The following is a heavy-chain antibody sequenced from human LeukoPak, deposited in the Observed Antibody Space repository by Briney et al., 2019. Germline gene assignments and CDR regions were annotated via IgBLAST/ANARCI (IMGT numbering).Heavy chain of an antibody. D-gene: IGHD5-12*01. CDR3: ARVYGAGYDFRGAFDI. V-gene: IGHV4-59*01. CDR2: VYYSGST. J-gene: IGHJ3*02. CDR1: GDSISTYY. Sequence: SETLSLTCTVSGDSISTYYWSWIRQPPGKGLEWIGYVYYSGSTNYNPSLKSRVTISVDTSKNQFSLKLSSVTAADTAVYYCARVYGAGYDFRGAFDIRGQGTMVTVSS.